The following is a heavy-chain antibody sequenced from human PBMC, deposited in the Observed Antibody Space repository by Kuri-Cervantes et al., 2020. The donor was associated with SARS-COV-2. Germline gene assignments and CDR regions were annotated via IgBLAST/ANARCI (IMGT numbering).Heavy chain of an antibody. J-gene: IGHJ4*02. CDR1: GESFIGYY. V-gene: IGHV4-34*01. Sequence: SDTLSLTCAVYGESFIGYYWSWVRQPPGKGLEGIGDINHSGSTNYNPSLKSRVTISLDTSTNQFSLKLSSVTAADTAVYYCARVFTASFDFWGQGTLVTVSS. CDR2: INHSGST. CDR3: ARVFTASFDF.